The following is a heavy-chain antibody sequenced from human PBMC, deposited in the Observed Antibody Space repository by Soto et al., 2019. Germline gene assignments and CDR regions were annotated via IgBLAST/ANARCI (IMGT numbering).Heavy chain of an antibody. D-gene: IGHD6-13*01. CDR2: ISNNSDYI. CDR1: GFTFRSFT. Sequence: PGGSLRLSCAASGFTFRSFTMNWVRQAPGKGLEWVSTISNNSDYIYYTDALRGRFTISRDNAKNSLHLQMNSLRAEDTAVYYCTRDASRDSSSQGCFDPWGPGTLVTVSS. J-gene: IGHJ5*02. CDR3: TRDASRDSSSQGCFDP. V-gene: IGHV3-21*01.